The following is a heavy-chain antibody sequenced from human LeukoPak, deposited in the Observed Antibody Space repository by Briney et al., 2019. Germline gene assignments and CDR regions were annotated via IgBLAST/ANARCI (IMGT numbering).Heavy chain of an antibody. CDR1: GFTFSTYA. CDR3: AKDRGKQWPNWYFDV. Sequence: PGGSLRLSCAASGFTFSTYAMSWVRQAPGKGLEWVSTVSGSGASAHHGDSVKGRFTISRDNSKNMVYLQMNSLRGEDTAAYYCAKDRGKQWPNWYFDVWGRGPLVTVSS. D-gene: IGHD6-19*01. V-gene: IGHV3-23*01. CDR2: VSGSGASA. J-gene: IGHJ2*01.